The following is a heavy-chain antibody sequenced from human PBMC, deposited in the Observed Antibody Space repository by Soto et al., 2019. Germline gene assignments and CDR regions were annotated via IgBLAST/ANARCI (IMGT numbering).Heavy chain of an antibody. J-gene: IGHJ4*02. D-gene: IGHD3-22*01. Sequence: GGSLRLSCAASGFTFSSYAMSWVRQAPGKGLEWVSAISGSGGSTYYADSVKGRFTISRDNSKNTLYLQMNSLRAEDTAVYYCAKDGMVPPNVYYYDSSGGYYFDYWGQGTLVTVSS. CDR2: ISGSGGST. CDR3: AKDGMVPPNVYYYDSSGGYYFDY. V-gene: IGHV3-23*01. CDR1: GFTFSSYA.